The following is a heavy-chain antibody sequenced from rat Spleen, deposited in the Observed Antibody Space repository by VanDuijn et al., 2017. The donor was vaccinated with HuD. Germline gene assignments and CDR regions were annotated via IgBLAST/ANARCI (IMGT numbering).Heavy chain of an antibody. CDR1: GFTFSDYY. CDR2: ISYEGSRT. V-gene: IGHV5-22*01. J-gene: IGHJ3*01. D-gene: IGHD1-11*01. CDR3: ARQWGYTHNWFAY. Sequence: EVHLVESGGGLVQPGRSLKLSCAASGFTFSDYYMAWIRQAPKKGLEWVASISYEGSRTYYGDSVKGRFTISRDNAKSTLYLQMNSLRSEDTATYYCARQWGYTHNWFAYWGQGTLVTVSS.